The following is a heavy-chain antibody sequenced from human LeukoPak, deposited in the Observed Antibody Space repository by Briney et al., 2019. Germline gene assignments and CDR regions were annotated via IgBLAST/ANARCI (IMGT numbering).Heavy chain of an antibody. CDR3: AKDLGGGSGCYDL. CDR1: GFTFSSYA. J-gene: IGHJ2*01. CDR2: ICGSGGCT. V-gene: IGHV3-23*01. Sequence: PGGSLGLSCAASGFTFSSYAMTWIRQAPGKGLEWVSGICGSGGCTYDADSVKGRFTISRDNSKNTLYLQMNSLRAEDTAVYYCAKDLGGGSGCYDLWGRGTLVTVPS. D-gene: IGHD6-19*01.